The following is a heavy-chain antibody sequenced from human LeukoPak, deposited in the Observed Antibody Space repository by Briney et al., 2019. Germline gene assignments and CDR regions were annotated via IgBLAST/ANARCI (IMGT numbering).Heavy chain of an antibody. J-gene: IGHJ4*02. CDR2: INSDGSST. Sequence: GGSLRLSCAASGFTFSSYWMHWVRQAPGKGLVWVSRINSDGSSTSYADSVKGRFTISRDNAKNTLYLQVNSLRAEDTAVYYCAREAGYYGSGSYYYYYFDYWGQGTLVTVSS. CDR3: AREAGYYGSGSYYYYYFDY. D-gene: IGHD3-10*01. CDR1: GFTFSSYW. V-gene: IGHV3-74*01.